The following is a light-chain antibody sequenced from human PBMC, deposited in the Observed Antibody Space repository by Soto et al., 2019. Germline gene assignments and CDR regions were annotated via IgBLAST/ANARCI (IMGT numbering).Light chain of an antibody. V-gene: IGKV3-11*01. J-gene: IGKJ5*01. CDR3: QQRHMWPIT. CDR2: DAY. CDR1: QSFRGL. Sequence: TQSPVTLSLSPGERVTLSCRASQSFRGLLAWYQQKPGQAPRLLIYDAYNRATGIPPRFSGSGSGTDFTLTISSLEPEDSAVYYCQQRHMWPITFGQGTRLEIK.